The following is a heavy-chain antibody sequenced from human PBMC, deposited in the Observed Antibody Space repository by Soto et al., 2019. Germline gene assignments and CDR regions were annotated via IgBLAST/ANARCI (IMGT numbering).Heavy chain of an antibody. Sequence: PEGCLRLSCAASGFTFDDYAMHWVRQAPGRGLEWVSGISWNSGSIGYGDSVKGRLTISTDNAKNSLYLKMTSLRPDHTALYYCAKALGAPSAFDIWGQGTMVTAS. CDR2: ISWNSGSI. CDR3: AKALGAPSAFDI. CDR1: GFTFDDYA. D-gene: IGHD3-16*01. V-gene: IGHV3-9*01. J-gene: IGHJ3*02.